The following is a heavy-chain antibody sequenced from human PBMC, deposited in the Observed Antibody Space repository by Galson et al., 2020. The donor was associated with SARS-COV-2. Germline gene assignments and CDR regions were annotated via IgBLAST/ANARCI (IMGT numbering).Heavy chain of an antibody. J-gene: IGHJ6*02. Sequence: GGSLRLSCAASGFTFSTYAMNWVRQAPGKGLEWVSAISGSGGSTYYADSVKGRFTISRDNSKNTLYLQMNSLRAEDTAVYYCAKDLGVGATLDGMDVWGQGTTVTVSS. CDR2: ISGSGGST. V-gene: IGHV3-23*01. CDR1: GFTFSTYA. CDR3: AKDLGVGATLDGMDV. D-gene: IGHD1-26*01.